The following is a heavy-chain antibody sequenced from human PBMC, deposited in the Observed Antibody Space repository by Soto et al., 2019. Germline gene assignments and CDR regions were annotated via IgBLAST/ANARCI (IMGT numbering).Heavy chain of an antibody. D-gene: IGHD4-17*01. J-gene: IGHJ3*02. V-gene: IGHV1-69*08. CDR3: AREYGDYVGAFDI. CDR1: GGTFSSYT. Sequence: QVQLVQSGAEVKKPGSSVKVSCKASGGTFSSYTISWVRQAPGQGLEWMGRIIPILSIANYAQKFQGRVTITADKSTSTAYMELSSLRSEDTAVYYCAREYGDYVGAFDIWGQGTMVTVSS. CDR2: IIPILSIA.